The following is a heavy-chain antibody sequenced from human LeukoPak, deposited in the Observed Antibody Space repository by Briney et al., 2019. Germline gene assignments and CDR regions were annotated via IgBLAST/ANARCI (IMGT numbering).Heavy chain of an antibody. Sequence: GASVKVSCKASGYTFTGYYMHWVRQAPGQGLEWMGRINPNSGGTNCGQKFQDRVTLTRDTSIATAYMELTGLTSDDTAVYYCARVDASSLAVHYWGQGTLVTVSS. CDR2: INPNSGGT. V-gene: IGHV1-2*02. J-gene: IGHJ4*02. CDR3: ARVDASSLAVHY. D-gene: IGHD6-19*01. CDR1: GYTFTGYY.